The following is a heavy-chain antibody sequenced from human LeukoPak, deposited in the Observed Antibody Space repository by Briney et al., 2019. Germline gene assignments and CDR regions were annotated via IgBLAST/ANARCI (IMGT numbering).Heavy chain of an antibody. J-gene: IGHJ4*02. CDR2: IKQDGSEK. CDR1: GFTFSRYW. V-gene: IGHV3-7*01. CDR3: SYYDSSGHNP. Sequence: GGSLRLSCAASGFTFSRYWMSWVRQAPGKGLEWVANIKQDGSEKYYVDSVKGRFTISRDNAKNSLYLQMNSLRVEDTAVYYCSYYDSSGHNPWGQGTLVTVSS. D-gene: IGHD3-22*01.